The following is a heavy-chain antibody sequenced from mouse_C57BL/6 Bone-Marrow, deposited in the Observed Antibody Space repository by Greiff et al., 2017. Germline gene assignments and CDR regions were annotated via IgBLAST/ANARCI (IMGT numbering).Heavy chain of an antibody. J-gene: IGHJ4*01. CDR3: TREGTAQATGAMDY. D-gene: IGHD3-2*02. CDR1: GFTFSSYA. CDR2: ISSGGDYI. Sequence: EVKLQESGEGLVKPGGSLKLSCAASGFTFSSYAMSWVRQTPEKRLEWVAYISSGGDYIYYADTVKGRFTISRDNARNTLYLQMSSLTSEDTAMYYCTREGTAQATGAMDYWGQGTSVTVSS. V-gene: IGHV5-9-1*02.